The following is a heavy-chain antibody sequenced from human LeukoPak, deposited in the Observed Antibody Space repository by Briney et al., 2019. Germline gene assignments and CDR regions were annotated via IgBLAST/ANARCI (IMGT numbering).Heavy chain of an antibody. CDR2: IYTSGST. CDR1: GASISSGFYY. J-gene: IGHJ4*02. V-gene: IGHV4-61*02. D-gene: IGHD3-10*01. CDR3: ARDYYGSGRAFDY. Sequence: SETLSLTCTVSGASISSGFYYWSWIRQPAGKGLEWIGRIYTSGSTNYNPSLKSRVTISVDTSKNQFSLKLSSVTAADTAVYYCARDYYGSGRAFDYWGQGTLVTVSS.